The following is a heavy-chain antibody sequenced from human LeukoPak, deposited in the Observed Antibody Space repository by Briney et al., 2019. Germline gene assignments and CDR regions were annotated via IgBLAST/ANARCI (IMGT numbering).Heavy chain of an antibody. CDR3: ATSESQTRFDY. V-gene: IGHV5-51*01. Sequence: GESLKISYKGSGYSFPTHWIGWVRQLPGKGLEWMGLIFPGDSETIYSPSLQGQVTISADKSINTAYLRWSSLKASDTAMYYCATSESQTRFDYWGQGTLVTVSS. D-gene: IGHD1/OR15-1a*01. CDR2: IFPGDSET. J-gene: IGHJ4*02. CDR1: GYSFPTHW.